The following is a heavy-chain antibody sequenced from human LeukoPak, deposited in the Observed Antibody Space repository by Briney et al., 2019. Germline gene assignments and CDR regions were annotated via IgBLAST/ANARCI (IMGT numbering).Heavy chain of an antibody. CDR1: GFTFDDYG. D-gene: IGHD4-17*01. Sequence: PGGSLRLSCAASGFTFDDYGMSWVRQVPGKGLEWVSGINWNGGSTGYADSVKGRFTISRDNAKNSLYLQMNSLRAEDTAVYYCARFDYADYLAFDYWGQGTLVTVSS. J-gene: IGHJ4*02. V-gene: IGHV3-20*04. CDR2: INWNGGST. CDR3: ARFDYADYLAFDY.